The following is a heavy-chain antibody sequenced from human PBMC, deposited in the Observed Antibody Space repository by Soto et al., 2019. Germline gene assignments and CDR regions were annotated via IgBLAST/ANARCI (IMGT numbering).Heavy chain of an antibody. Sequence: SETLSLTCAVSGGSISSSNWWSWVRQPPGKGLEWIGEIYHSGSTNYNPSLKSRVTISVDKSKNQFSLKLSSVTAADTAVYYCARVWTTVTNWFDPWCQGTLVTVSS. J-gene: IGHJ5*02. CDR2: IYHSGST. CDR1: GGSISSSNW. D-gene: IGHD4-17*01. CDR3: ARVWTTVTNWFDP. V-gene: IGHV4-4*02.